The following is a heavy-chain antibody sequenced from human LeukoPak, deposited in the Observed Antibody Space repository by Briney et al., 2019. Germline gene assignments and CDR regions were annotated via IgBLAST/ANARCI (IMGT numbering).Heavy chain of an antibody. CDR1: GGSISSSSYY. CDR3: ARVIGSYQYNWFDP. V-gene: IGHV4-61*02. CDR2: IYTSGST. D-gene: IGHD1-26*01. Sequence: SETLSLTCTVSGGSISSSSYYWSWIRQPAGKGLEWIGRIYTSGSTNYNPSLKSRVTMSVDTSKNQFSLKLSSVTAADTAVYYCARVIGSYQYNWFDPWGQGTLVTVSS. J-gene: IGHJ5*02.